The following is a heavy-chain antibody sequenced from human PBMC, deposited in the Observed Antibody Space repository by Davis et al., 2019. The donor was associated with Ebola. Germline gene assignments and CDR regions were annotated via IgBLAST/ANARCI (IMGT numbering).Heavy chain of an antibody. CDR3: ARARASYSSSWFFDY. J-gene: IGHJ4*02. D-gene: IGHD6-13*01. CDR1: GFTLSNYW. Sequence: GGSLRLSCAASGFTLSNYWMSWVRQAPGKGLEWVASINQNGSEKYYVDSVRGRFTISRDNAKNSLYLQMNRLGAEDTTIYYCARARASYSSSWFFDYWGQGSLVTVSS. V-gene: IGHV3-7*01. CDR2: INQNGSEK.